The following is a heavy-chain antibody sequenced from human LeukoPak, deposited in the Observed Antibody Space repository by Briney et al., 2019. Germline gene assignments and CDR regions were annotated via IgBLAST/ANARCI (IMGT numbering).Heavy chain of an antibody. J-gene: IGHJ4*02. CDR2: VRSKADGGTT. Sequence: GGSLRLSCAASGFTFSSAWMTWVRQAPGKGLAWVGRVRSKADGGTTDYAAPAKGRFTISRDDSKNTVLLQMNSLKTEDTAVYYCTTVRPGTSGYSYWGQGTLVTVSS. V-gene: IGHV3-15*01. D-gene: IGHD3-22*01. CDR3: TTVRPGTSGYSY. CDR1: GFTFSSAW.